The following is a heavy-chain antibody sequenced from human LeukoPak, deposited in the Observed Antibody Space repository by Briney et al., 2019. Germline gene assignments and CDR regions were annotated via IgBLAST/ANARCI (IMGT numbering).Heavy chain of an antibody. J-gene: IGHJ3*02. CDR2: FDPEDGET. Sequence: ASVKVSCKVSGYTLTELSMHWVRQAPGKGLEWMGGFDPEDGETNHAQKFQGRVTMTEDTSTDTAYMELSSLRSGDTPVYYCAREYYYDGSGYYSYDAFDIWGQGTMVTVSS. V-gene: IGHV1-24*01. CDR3: AREYYYDGSGYYSYDAFDI. CDR1: GYTLTELS. D-gene: IGHD3-22*01.